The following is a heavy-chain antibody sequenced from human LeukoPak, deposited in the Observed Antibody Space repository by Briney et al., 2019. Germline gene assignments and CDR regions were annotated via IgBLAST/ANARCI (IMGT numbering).Heavy chain of an antibody. J-gene: IGHJ4*02. CDR2: INPSGGST. V-gene: IGHV1-46*01. D-gene: IGHD5-18*01. CDR3: ARTPTAMVWLRYFDY. CDR1: GYTFTSYY. Sequence: GASVKVSCKASGYTFTSYYMHWVRQAPGQGLEWMGIINPSGGSTSYAQKFQGRVTMTRDTSTSTVYMELSSLRSEDTAVYYCARTPTAMVWLRYFDYWGQGTLVTVSS.